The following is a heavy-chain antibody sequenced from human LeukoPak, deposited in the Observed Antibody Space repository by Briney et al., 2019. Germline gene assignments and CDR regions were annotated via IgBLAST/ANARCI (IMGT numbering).Heavy chain of an antibody. CDR1: GFTFSSYA. CDR2: ISGSGGST. V-gene: IGHV3-23*01. J-gene: IGHJ4*02. Sequence: GSLRLSCAASGFTFSSYAMSWVRQAPGKGLEWVSVISGSGGSTYYAESVKGRFTISRDNSKNTLYLQMNSLRAEDTAVYYCAKVSRYCSGGSCYYHPFDYWGQGTLVTVSS. D-gene: IGHD2-15*01. CDR3: AKVSRYCSGGSCYYHPFDY.